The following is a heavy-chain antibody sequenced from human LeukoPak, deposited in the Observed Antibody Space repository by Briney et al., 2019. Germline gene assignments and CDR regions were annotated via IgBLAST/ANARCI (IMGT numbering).Heavy chain of an antibody. CDR1: GGSISSGGYS. D-gene: IGHD1-7*01. CDR2: IYHSGST. V-gene: IGHV4-30-2*01. Sequence: SETLSLTCAVSGGSISSGGYSWSWIRQPPGKGLEWIGYIYHSGSTYYNPSLKSRVTISVDRSKNQFSLKLSSVTAADTAVYYCARVPLGNFWYFDLWGQGTLVTVSS. J-gene: IGHJ2*01. CDR3: ARVPLGNFWYFDL.